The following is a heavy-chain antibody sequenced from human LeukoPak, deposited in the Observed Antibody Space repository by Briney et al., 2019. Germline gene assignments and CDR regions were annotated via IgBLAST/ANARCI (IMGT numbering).Heavy chain of an antibody. CDR2: ISAYNGNT. CDR1: GYTFTSYG. V-gene: IGHV1-18*01. CDR3: ARDSKWLINDYYYGMDV. Sequence: ASVKVSCKASGYTFTSYGISWVRQAPGQGLEWMGWISAYNGNTNYAQKLQGRVTMTTDTSTSTAYMELRSLRPDGTAVYYCARDSKWLINDYYYGMDVWGQGTTVTVSS. J-gene: IGHJ6*02. D-gene: IGHD5-12*01.